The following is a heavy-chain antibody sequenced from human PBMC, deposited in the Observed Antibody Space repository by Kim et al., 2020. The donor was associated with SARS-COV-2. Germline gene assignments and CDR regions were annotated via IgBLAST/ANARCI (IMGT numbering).Heavy chain of an antibody. CDR1: GFTFSSYA. CDR3: ARGFSVYRLLTTEDY. D-gene: IGHD2-2*01. V-gene: IGHV3-30*04. Sequence: GGSLRLSCPASGFTFSSYAMHWVRQAPGKGLEWVAVISYDGSNKYYADSVKGRFTISRDNSKNTLYLQMNSLRAEDTAVYYCARGFSVYRLLTTEDYWGQGALVTVSS. CDR2: ISYDGSNK. J-gene: IGHJ4*02.